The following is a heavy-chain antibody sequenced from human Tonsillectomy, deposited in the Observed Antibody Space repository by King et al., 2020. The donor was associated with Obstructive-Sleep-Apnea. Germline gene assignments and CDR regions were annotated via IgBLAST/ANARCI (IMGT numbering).Heavy chain of an antibody. D-gene: IGHD2-15*01. J-gene: IGHJ4*02. V-gene: IGHV5-51*01. CDR1: GYSFSRYW. CDR2: IYPGDSDT. CDR3: ARQVATRPHYYFDH. Sequence: VQLVESGAEVKKPGESLKISCKGSGYSFSRYWIGWVRQMPGKGLESMGIIYPGDSDTRYSPSFEGQVTISVDKSTSTAYLQWWTLKASDTAMYYCARQVATRPHYYFDHWGQGTLVTVSS.